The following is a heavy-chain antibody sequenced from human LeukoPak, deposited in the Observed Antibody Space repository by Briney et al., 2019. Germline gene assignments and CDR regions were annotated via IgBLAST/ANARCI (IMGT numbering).Heavy chain of an antibody. CDR3: ARMYYGGNSDWFDP. CDR1: GGSISSSSYY. D-gene: IGHD4-23*01. V-gene: IGHV4-39*07. J-gene: IGHJ5*02. CDR2: IYYSGST. Sequence: PSETLSLTCTVSGGSISSSSYYWGWIRQPPGKGLEWIGSIYYSGSTYYNPSLKSRVTISVDTSKNQFSLKLSSVTAADTAVYYCARMYYGGNSDWFDPWGQGTLVTVSS.